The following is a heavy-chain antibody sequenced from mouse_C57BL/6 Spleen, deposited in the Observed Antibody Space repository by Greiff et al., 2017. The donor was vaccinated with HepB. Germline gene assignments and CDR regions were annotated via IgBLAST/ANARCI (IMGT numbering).Heavy chain of an antibody. J-gene: IGHJ4*01. V-gene: IGHV1-59*01. D-gene: IGHD1-1*02. CDR1: GYTFTSYW. CDR2: IDPSDSYT. CDR3: ARGVLWSSMDY. Sequence: QVQLQQPGAELVRPGTSVKLSCKASGYTFTSYWMHWVKQRPGQGLEWIGVIDPSDSYTNYNQKFKGKATLTVDTSSSTAYMQLSSLTSEDSEVYYCARGVLWSSMDYWGQGTSVTVSS.